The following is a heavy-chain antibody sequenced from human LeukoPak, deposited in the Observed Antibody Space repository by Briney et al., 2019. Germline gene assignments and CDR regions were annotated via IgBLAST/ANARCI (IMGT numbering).Heavy chain of an antibody. V-gene: IGHV1-69*13. CDR1: GGTFSSYA. CDR3: AREGSNYDYVWGSYRYSRHAFDI. D-gene: IGHD3-16*02. J-gene: IGHJ3*02. Sequence: SVKVSCKASGGTFSSYAISWVRQAPGRGLEWMGGIIPIFGTANYAQKFQGRVTITADESTSTAYMELSSLRSEDTAVYYCAREGSNYDYVWGSYRYSRHAFDIWGQGTMVTVSS. CDR2: IIPIFGTA.